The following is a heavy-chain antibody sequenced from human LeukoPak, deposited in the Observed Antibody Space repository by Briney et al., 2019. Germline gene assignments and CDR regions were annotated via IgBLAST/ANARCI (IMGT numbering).Heavy chain of an antibody. CDR2: INHSGST. J-gene: IGHJ4*02. CDR1: GGSFSGYY. V-gene: IGHV4-34*01. Sequence: SETLSLTCAVYGGSFSGYYWSWIRQPPGKGLEWIGEINHSGSTNYNPSPKSRVAISLDTSKNQFSLKLSSVTAADTAVYYCARGHSGIPIDYWGQGTLVTVSS. CDR3: ARGHSGIPIDY. D-gene: IGHD3-10*01.